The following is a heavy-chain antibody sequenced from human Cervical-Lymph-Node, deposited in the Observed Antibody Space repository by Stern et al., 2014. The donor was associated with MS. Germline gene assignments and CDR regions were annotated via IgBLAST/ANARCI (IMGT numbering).Heavy chain of an antibody. CDR3: ARGELKEGLVRGMDV. CDR1: GVTFSSYA. D-gene: IGHD1-26*01. J-gene: IGHJ6*02. Sequence: QVQLVQSGAEVKKPGSSVKVSCKASGVTFSSYAISWVRQAPGQGLERKGGVSPIFGTANYAQKFQGRVTITADESTSTAYMELSSLRSEDTAVYYCARGELKEGLVRGMDVWGQGTTVTVSS. V-gene: IGHV1-69*01. CDR2: VSPIFGTA.